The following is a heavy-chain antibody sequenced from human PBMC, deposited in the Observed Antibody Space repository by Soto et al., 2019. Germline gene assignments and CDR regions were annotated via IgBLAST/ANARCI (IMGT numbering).Heavy chain of an antibody. CDR1: GFTFSSYA. J-gene: IGHJ4*02. Sequence: GRSLRLSCAASGFTFSSYAMSWVRQAPGKGLEWVSAISGSGSSTYYADSVKGRFTISRDNSKNKLYLQMNSLRAEDTAVYYWAQRSGYDDLFDYWGQGSLVTASS. CDR2: ISGSGSST. CDR3: AQRSGYDDLFDY. D-gene: IGHD5-12*01. V-gene: IGHV3-23*01.